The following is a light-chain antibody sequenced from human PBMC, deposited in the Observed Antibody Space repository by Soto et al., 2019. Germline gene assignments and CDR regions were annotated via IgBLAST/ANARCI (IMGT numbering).Light chain of an antibody. CDR3: SSYTSSSTLYV. Sequence: QSALPQPASVSGSPGQSITISCTGTSSDVGDNNYVSWYQHHPGKAPKLMIYDVTHRPSGISNRFSGSKSGNTASLTISGLQAEDEADYYCSSYTSSSTLYVFGTGTKLTVL. CDR1: SSDVGDNNY. CDR2: DVT. V-gene: IGLV2-14*03. J-gene: IGLJ1*01.